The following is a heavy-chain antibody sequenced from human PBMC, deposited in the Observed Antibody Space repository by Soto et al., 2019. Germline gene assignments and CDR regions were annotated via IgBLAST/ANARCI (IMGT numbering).Heavy chain of an antibody. CDR3: ARDPAYYGSGSYYDGRAYYYGMDV. J-gene: IGHJ6*02. V-gene: IGHV4-31*03. CDR1: GGSISSGGYC. CDR2: INDSGSI. D-gene: IGHD3-10*01. Sequence: QVQLLESGPGLVKPSQTLSLTCTVSGGSISSGGYCWSWVRQHPGKGLEWIGNINDSGSIYSNPSLKSRVTISVDTSKNQFSLRLSSVTAADTAVYFCARDPAYYGSGSYYDGRAYYYGMDVWGHGTTATVSS.